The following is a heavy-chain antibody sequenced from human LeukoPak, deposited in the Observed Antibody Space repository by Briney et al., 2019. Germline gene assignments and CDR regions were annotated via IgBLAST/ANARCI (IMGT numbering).Heavy chain of an antibody. Sequence: PGGSLRLSCAASGFTFSSYAMNWVRQAPGKGLEWVSAISGSGGSTYYADSVKGRFTISRDNAKNTLYLQMNSLRAEDTAVYYCARDIFTVDGTGTIDYWGQGTLVTVSS. J-gene: IGHJ4*02. CDR1: GFTFSSYA. CDR3: ARDIFTVDGTGTIDY. CDR2: ISGSGGST. D-gene: IGHD6-19*01. V-gene: IGHV3-23*01.